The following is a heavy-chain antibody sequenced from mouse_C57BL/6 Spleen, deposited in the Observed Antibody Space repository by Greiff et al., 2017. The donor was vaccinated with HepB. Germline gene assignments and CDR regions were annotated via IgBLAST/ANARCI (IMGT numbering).Heavy chain of an antibody. Sequence: EVQLQQSGTVLARPGASVKMSCKTSGYTFTSYWMHWVNQRPGQGLEWIGAIYPGNSDTSYNQKFKGKAKLTAVTSASTAYMELSSQTNEDSAVYYCTGYSPSYAMDYWGQGTSVTVSS. D-gene: IGHD2-12*01. V-gene: IGHV1-5*01. J-gene: IGHJ4*01. CDR1: GYTFTSYW. CDR3: TGYSPSYAMDY. CDR2: IYPGNSDT.